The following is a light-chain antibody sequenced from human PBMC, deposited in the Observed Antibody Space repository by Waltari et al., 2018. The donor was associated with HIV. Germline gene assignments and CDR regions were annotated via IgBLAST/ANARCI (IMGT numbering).Light chain of an antibody. CDR3: QQYYSYPLT. J-gene: IGKJ4*01. V-gene: IGKV1-8*01. CDR2: AAS. Sequence: AIRMTQSPSSFSASTGDRVTITCRASQGISSYLAWYQQKPGKAPKLLIYAASTLQSGVPSRFSGSGSGTDFTLTISCLQSEDFVTYYCQQYYSYPLTFGGGTKVEIK. CDR1: QGISSY.